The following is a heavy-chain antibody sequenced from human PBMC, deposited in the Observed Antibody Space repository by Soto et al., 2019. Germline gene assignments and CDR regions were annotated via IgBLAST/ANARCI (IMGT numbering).Heavy chain of an antibody. J-gene: IGHJ2*01. CDR1: GFSLRNTRMG. CDR2: IFSNDAK. V-gene: IGHV2-26*01. CDR3: ARSLYVDYVHWYFDL. D-gene: IGHD4-17*01. Sequence: QVTLKESGPVLVKPTETLTLTCTVSGFSLRNTRMGVSWIHQSPGKALEWLAHIFSNDAKSYSPSLKSRLAISRETSKSQVVLTMTNVAPVDTATYYCARSLYVDYVHWYFDLWGRGTLVTVSS.